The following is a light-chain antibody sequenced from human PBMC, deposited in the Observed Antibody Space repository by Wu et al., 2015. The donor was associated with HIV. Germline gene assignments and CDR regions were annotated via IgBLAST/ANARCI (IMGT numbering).Light chain of an antibody. CDR3: QQYGSSPRT. CDR2: GAS. Sequence: EIVMTQSPATLSVSPGERATLSCRASQSVSSNLAWYQQKPGQAPRLLIYGASSRATGIPDRFSGSGSGTDFTLTIRRLEPEDFAVYYCQQYGSSPRTFGQGTKVEIK. CDR1: QSVSSN. V-gene: IGKV3-20*01. J-gene: IGKJ1*01.